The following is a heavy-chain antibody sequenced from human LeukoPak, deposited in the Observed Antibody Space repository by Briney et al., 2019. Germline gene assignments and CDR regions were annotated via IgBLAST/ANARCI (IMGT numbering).Heavy chain of an antibody. Sequence: SEPLSLTCPVSGGSISSYYWSWIRQPPGKGLEWIGYIYYSGSPNYNPSLKSRVTISVHTSKKQFSLKLSSVTAADTAVYYCARSIAVAGIVSDYYYYGMDVWGQGTTVTVSS. CDR1: GGSISSYY. CDR2: IYYSGSP. V-gene: IGHV4-59*08. CDR3: ARSIAVAGIVSDYYYYGMDV. D-gene: IGHD6-19*01. J-gene: IGHJ6*02.